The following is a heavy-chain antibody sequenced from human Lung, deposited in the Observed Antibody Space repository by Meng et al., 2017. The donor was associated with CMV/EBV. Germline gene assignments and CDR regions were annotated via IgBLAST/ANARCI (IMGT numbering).Heavy chain of an antibody. J-gene: IGHJ4*02. CDR1: GVSISSNIR. D-gene: IGHD1-26*01. Sequence: GSGAGQGKPPGNLSPTCGVLGVSISSNIRWTWVRQPPGKGLEWIGDIDDSGSTNYNPSLNSRISISLDKSKNHFSLKVNSVTAADTAVYYCARGKQDAWELLAYWGQGALVTVSS. CDR3: ARGKQDAWELLAY. V-gene: IGHV4-4*03. CDR2: IDDSGST.